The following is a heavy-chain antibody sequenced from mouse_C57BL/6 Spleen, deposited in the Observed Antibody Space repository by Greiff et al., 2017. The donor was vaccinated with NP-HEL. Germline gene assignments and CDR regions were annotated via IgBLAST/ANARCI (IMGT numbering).Heavy chain of an antibody. D-gene: IGHD1-1*01. CDR1: DYTFTSYW. Sequence: QVQLQQSGAELVRPGSSVKLSCKASDYTFTSYWMHWVKQRPIQGLEWIGNIDPSDSETHYNQKFKDKATLTVDKSSSTAYMQLSSLTSEDSAVYYCARSIFYYYGSSYWYFDVWGTGTTVTVSS. CDR3: ARSIFYYYGSSYWYFDV. J-gene: IGHJ1*03. V-gene: IGHV1-52*01. CDR2: IDPSDSET.